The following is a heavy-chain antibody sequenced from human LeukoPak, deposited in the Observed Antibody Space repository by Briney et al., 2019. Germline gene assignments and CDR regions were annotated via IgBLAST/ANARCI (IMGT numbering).Heavy chain of an antibody. Sequence: GGSLRLSCAASGFTFSIYAMSWVRQAPGKGLQWVSSITSRGESTWYVDSVKGRFTITRDNSENTLYLQMHSPRAEDTAVYHCARDRPNYYGSDGHYYRRDGDYWGRGTLVSVSS. CDR3: ARDRPNYYGSDGHYYRRDGDY. J-gene: IGHJ4*02. CDR1: GFTFSIYA. CDR2: ITSRGEST. V-gene: IGHV3-23*01. D-gene: IGHD3-22*01.